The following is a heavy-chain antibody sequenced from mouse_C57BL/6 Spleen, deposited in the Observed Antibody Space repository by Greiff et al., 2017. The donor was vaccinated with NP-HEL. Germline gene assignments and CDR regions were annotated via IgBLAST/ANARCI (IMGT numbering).Heavy chain of an antibody. V-gene: IGHV5-16*01. J-gene: IGHJ4*01. CDR2: INYDGSST. CDR3: ARGYGNPYAMDY. CDR1: GFTFSDYY. Sequence: EVKLVESEGGLVQPGSSMKLSCTASGFTFSDYYMAWVRQVPEQGLEWVANINYDGSSTYYLDSLKSRFIISRDNAKNILYLQKSSLKSEDTATYYCARGYGNPYAMDYWGQGTSVTVSS. D-gene: IGHD2-10*02.